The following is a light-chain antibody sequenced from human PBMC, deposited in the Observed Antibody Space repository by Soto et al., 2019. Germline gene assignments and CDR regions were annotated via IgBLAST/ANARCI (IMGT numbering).Light chain of an antibody. J-gene: IGKJ1*01. V-gene: IGKV3D-11*01. CDR3: QQHNNWPRT. Sequence: EIVLTQSPGTLSFSAGERATLPCRASRQGNSSCLAWYQQKRGQAPRLLIWGASNRATGIPARFSGSGSETDFTLTISSLEPEDFALYYCQQHNNWPRTFGQGTKVDIK. CDR1: RQGNSSC. CDR2: GAS.